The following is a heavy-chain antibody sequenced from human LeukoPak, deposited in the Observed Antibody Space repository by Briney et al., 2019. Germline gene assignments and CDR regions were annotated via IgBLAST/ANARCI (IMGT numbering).Heavy chain of an antibody. CDR1: GFTFSSYW. CDR3: ARVVEHYYDSSGYYFDY. D-gene: IGHD3-22*01. J-gene: IGHJ4*02. Sequence: GGSLRLSCAASGFTFSSYWMSWVRQAPGKGLEWVANIKQDGSEKYYVDSVKGRFTISRDNAKNSLYLQMNSLRADDTAVYYCARVVEHYYDSSGYYFDYWGQGTLVTVSS. CDR2: IKQDGSEK. V-gene: IGHV3-7*01.